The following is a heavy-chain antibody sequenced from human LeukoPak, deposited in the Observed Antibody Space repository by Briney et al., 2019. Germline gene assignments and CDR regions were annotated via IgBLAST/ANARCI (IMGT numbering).Heavy chain of an antibody. V-gene: IGHV3-23*01. J-gene: IGHJ4*02. D-gene: IGHD3-10*01. CDR3: ARGGTMYYGSGNFDY. CDR1: GFTFSSYA. Sequence: GGSLRLSCAASGFTFSSYAMSWVRQAPGKGLEWVSAISASGSSTYYADSVKGRFTISRDNSKNTLYLQMNSLRAEDTAVYSCARGGTMYYGSGNFDYWGQGTLVTASS. CDR2: ISASGSST.